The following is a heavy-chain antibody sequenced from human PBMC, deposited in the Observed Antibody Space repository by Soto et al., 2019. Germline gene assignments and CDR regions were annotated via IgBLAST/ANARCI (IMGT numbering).Heavy chain of an antibody. J-gene: IGHJ6*02. CDR1: GGTFSSYA. V-gene: IGHV1-69*01. D-gene: IGHD3-22*01. CDR3: ATKYYYDSSGYYFRGCLGLYGMDV. Sequence: QVQLVQSGAEVKKPGSSVKVSCKASGGTFSSYAISWVRQAPGQGLEWMGGIIPIFGTANYAKKFQGRVTITADEATSKAYMELSSLRSEDTAVYYCATKYYYDSSGYYFRGCLGLYGMDVLGQGTTATVSS. CDR2: IIPIFGTA.